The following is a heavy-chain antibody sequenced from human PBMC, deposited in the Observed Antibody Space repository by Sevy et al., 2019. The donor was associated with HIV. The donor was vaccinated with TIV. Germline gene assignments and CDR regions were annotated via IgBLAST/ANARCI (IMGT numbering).Heavy chain of an antibody. J-gene: IGHJ4*02. CDR3: GRLTDRRAHDS. Sequence: ASVKVSCETFGHTLSRHAISWVRQAPGQGLEWMGWISTYNGDTIYAQNFQGRVTMTTDTSTRTAYMELRSLRSDDTAVYFCGRLTDRRAHDSWGQGTLVTVSS. D-gene: IGHD3-9*01. CDR1: GHTLSRHA. CDR2: ISTYNGDT. V-gene: IGHV1-18*04.